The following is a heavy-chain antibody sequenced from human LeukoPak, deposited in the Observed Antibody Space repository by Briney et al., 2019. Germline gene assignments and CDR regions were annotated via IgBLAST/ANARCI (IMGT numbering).Heavy chain of an antibody. D-gene: IGHD3-3*01. J-gene: IGHJ4*02. CDR2: IKQDGSEK. Sequence: GGSLRLSCAASGFTFSTYWMTWVRQAPGKGLEWVANIKQDGSEKYYVDSVKGRFTISRDNANNSLYLQMNSLRAEDTAVYYCARDRNADFWSGYYTNYFDYWGQGTLVTVSS. CDR3: ARDRNADFWSGYYTNYFDY. CDR1: GFTFSTYW. V-gene: IGHV3-7*01.